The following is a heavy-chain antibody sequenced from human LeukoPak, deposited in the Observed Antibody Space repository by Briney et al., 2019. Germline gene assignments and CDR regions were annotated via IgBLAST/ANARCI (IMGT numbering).Heavy chain of an antibody. CDR2: ISAYSGNT. J-gene: IGHJ6*03. CDR3: ARVAAEVVGVPGAIGFGWLRRDYYYMDV. D-gene: IGHD2-2*02. Sequence: ASVKVSCKTSGYTFSNYGISWVRQAPGQGLEWMGWISAYSGNTNYAQKFQGRVTMTRDMSTSTVYMELSSLRSEDTAVYYCARVAAEVVGVPGAIGFGWLRRDYYYMDVWGKGTTVTVSS. V-gene: IGHV1-18*01. CDR1: GYTFSNYG.